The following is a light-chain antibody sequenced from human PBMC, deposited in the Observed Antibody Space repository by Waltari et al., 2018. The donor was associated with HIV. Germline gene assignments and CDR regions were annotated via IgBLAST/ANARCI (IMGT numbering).Light chain of an antibody. J-gene: IGLJ2*01. CDR2: EDN. CDR1: SGSIASSY. CDR3: QSYDTTTPVV. Sequence: NFMLTQPHSVSESPGKTVSISCPRSSGSIASSYVQWYQQRPGSSPTAVIFEDNQRPSGVPERCSGSIDSSSNSASLTISGLKTEDEADYYCQSYDTTTPVVFGGGTKLTVL. V-gene: IGLV6-57*01.